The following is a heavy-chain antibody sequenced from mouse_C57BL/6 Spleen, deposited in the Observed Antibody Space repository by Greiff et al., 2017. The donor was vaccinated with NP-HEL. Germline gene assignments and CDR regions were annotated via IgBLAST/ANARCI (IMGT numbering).Heavy chain of an antibody. V-gene: IGHV1-80*01. CDR2: IYPGDGDT. CDR1: GYAFSSYW. Sequence: VQLQQSGAELVKPGASVKISCKASGYAFSSYWMNWVKQRPGKGLEWIGQIYPGDGDTNYNGKFKGKATLTADKSSSTAYMQLSSLTSEDSAVYFCASPTAQATSWFAYWGQGTLVTVSA. CDR3: ASPTAQATSWFAY. J-gene: IGHJ3*01. D-gene: IGHD3-2*02.